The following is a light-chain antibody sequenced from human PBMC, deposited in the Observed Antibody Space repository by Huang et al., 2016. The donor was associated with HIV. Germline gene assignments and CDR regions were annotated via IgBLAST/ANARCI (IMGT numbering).Light chain of an antibody. J-gene: IGKJ2*01. Sequence: EIVLTQSPATLSLSPGERATLSCRASQSVGCYLAWYQQKPGQAPRLLIYDTSTSATGIPARFSGSGSETDFTLTISSLEPEDFAVYYCQQPGSFGQGTKVDIK. V-gene: IGKV3-11*01. CDR3: QQPGS. CDR1: QSVGCY. CDR2: DTS.